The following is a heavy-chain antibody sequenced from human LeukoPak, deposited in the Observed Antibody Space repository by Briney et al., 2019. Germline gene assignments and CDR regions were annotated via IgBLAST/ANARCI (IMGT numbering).Heavy chain of an antibody. V-gene: IGHV3-15*01. Sequence: GGSLRLSCAASGFTFSNAWMSWVRQAPGKGLEWVGRIKSKTDGGTTDYAAPVKGRYTISRDDSKNTLYLQMNSLKTEDTAVYYCTTIPSTYYDILTLDYWGQGTLVTVSS. CDR2: IKSKTDGGTT. CDR1: GFTFSNAW. J-gene: IGHJ4*02. CDR3: TTIPSTYYDILTLDY. D-gene: IGHD3-9*01.